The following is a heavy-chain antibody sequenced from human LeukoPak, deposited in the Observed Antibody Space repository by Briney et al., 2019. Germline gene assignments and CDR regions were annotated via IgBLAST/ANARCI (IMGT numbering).Heavy chain of an antibody. J-gene: IGHJ4*02. CDR2: IYYSGST. Sequence: SETLSLTCTVSGGSISSSSYYWGWIRQPPGKGLEWIGSIYYSGSTYYNPSLKSRVTISVDTSKNQFSLKLSSVTAADTAVYYCARRAPPSPYGDYFDYWGQGTLVTVSS. CDR1: GGSISSSSYY. D-gene: IGHD4-17*01. V-gene: IGHV4-39*01. CDR3: ARRAPPSPYGDYFDY.